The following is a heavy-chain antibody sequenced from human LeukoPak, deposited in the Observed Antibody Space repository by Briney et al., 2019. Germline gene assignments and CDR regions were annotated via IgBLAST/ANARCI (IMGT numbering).Heavy chain of an antibody. CDR1: GGSISHYY. CDR2: IYYSGTT. J-gene: IGHJ6*02. CDR3: AREDPRTKVPEGMDV. Sequence: SETLSLTCTVSGGSISHYYWSWIRQPPGKGLECIGYIYYSGTTNYNPSLKSRVTISVDTSKNQFSLKLNSVTAADTAVYYCAREDPRTKVPEGMDVWGQGTTVTVSS. D-gene: IGHD4/OR15-4a*01. V-gene: IGHV4-59*01.